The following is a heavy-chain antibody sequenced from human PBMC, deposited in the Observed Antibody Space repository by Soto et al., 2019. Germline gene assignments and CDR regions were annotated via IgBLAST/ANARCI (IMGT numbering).Heavy chain of an antibody. J-gene: IGHJ1*01. V-gene: IGHV5-10-1*01. CDR3: STLKCHYGDYDR. CDR2: VDPSDSYT. Sequence: PAESMNISCEGSGYNFSNYYISWVRHLPGKGLEWMGRVDPSDSYTNYSPSFQGHVSISAEMSITTAFLLLRSLKASDSGMYYCSTLKCHYGDYDRWGQGTLGTVSS. D-gene: IGHD4-17*01. CDR1: GYNFSNYY.